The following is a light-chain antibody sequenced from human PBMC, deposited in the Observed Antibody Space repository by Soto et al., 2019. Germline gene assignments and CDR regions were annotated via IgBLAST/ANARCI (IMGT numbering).Light chain of an antibody. CDR2: DAS. V-gene: IGKV1-33*01. Sequence: DIQMTQSPSSLSASVGDRVTITCQASQDISIYLNWYQQKPGKAPKLLIYDASNLETGVPSRFSGSGSGTDFTFTISSLQPEDIATYYCQQYDNLSWTFGQGTKVDIK. CDR1: QDISIY. J-gene: IGKJ1*01. CDR3: QQYDNLSWT.